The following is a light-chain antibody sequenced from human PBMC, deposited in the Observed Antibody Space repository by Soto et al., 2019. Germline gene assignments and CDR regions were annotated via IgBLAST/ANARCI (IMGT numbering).Light chain of an antibody. CDR2: GNN. V-gene: IGLV1-40*01. J-gene: IGLJ3*02. CDR1: SSNIGAGYD. Sequence: QSALTQPPSVSGAPGQGIIISCTGSSSNIGAGYDVHWYQQLPGTAPKLLIYGNNNRPSGVPDRFSGSRSGTSASLAITGLQAEDEADYYCQSYDTSLSGSRVFGGGTKLTVL. CDR3: QSYDTSLSGSRV.